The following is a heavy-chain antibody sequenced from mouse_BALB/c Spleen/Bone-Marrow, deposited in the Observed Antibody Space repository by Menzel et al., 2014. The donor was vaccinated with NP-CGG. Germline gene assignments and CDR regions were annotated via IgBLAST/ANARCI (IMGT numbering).Heavy chain of an antibody. CDR2: ILPGSGST. J-gene: IGHJ3*01. Sequence: QVQLQQSGTELMKPGASVKISCKATGYTFSSYWIEWVNQRPGHGLEWIGEILPGSGSTNYNEKFKGKATFTADTSSNTAYTQLSSLTSEDSAVYYRARRGHGFAWFAYWGQGTLVTVSA. CDR3: ARRGHGFAWFAY. V-gene: IGHV1-9*01. D-gene: IGHD1-2*01. CDR1: GYTFSSYW.